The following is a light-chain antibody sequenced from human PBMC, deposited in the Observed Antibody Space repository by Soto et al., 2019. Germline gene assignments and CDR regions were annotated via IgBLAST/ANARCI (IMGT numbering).Light chain of an antibody. J-gene: IGKJ1*01. V-gene: IGKV1-5*01. CDR2: DAS. CDR3: QQFKDYVWT. Sequence: DIQMTQSPSTLSASVGDRVTITCRASQSVRTWLAWYQQKPGKAPKLLIYDASRLESGVPSRFSGSGSGTEFTLTISSLQPDDFATYYCQQFKDYVWTFGQGTKVDIK. CDR1: QSVRTW.